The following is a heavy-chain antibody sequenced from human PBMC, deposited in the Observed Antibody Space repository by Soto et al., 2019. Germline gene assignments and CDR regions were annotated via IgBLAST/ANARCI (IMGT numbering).Heavy chain of an antibody. D-gene: IGHD4-17*01. J-gene: IGHJ6*02. CDR2: ISGSGGST. CDR3: AKSCLRDSFSYGLDV. V-gene: IGHV3-23*01. CDR1: GFTFSSYA. Sequence: EVQLLESGGGLVQPGGSLRLSCAASGFTFSSYATSWVRQAPGKGLEWVSAISGSGGSTYYADSVKGRFTISRDNSKNTLYLQMNSLRAEDTAIYYWAKSCLRDSFSYGLDVWGQGTTVTVSS.